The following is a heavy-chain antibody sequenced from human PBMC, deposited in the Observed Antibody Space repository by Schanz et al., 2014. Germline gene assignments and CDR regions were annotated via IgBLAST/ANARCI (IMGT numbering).Heavy chain of an antibody. Sequence: QVQLVESGGGLVKPGGSLRLSCAASGFIFNDYYMNWIRQAPGKGLEWLSYISRDGTTSYYADSVKGRFTISRDNAKNSLYLDMTSLRGEDTAVYYCARDPGGTKTHGLWGQGTLVTVSS. CDR2: ISRDGTTS. CDR3: ARDPGGTKTHGL. J-gene: IGHJ4*02. CDR1: GFIFNDYY. D-gene: IGHD2-15*01. V-gene: IGHV3-11*01.